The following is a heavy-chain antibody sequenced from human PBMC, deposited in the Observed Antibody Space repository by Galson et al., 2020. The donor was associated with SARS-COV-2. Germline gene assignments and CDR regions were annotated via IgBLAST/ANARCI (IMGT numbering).Heavy chain of an antibody. CDR2: IYYSGST. J-gene: IGHJ3*02. D-gene: IGHD3-9*01. V-gene: IGHV4-39*01. Sequence: SETLSLTCTVSGGSISSSSYYWGWIRQPPGKGLEWIGSIYYSGSTYYNPSLKSRVTISVDTSKNQFSLKLSSVTAADTAVYYCARRSDYDILTDAFDICGQGTMVTVSS. CDR3: ARRSDYDILTDAFDI. CDR1: GGSISSSSYY.